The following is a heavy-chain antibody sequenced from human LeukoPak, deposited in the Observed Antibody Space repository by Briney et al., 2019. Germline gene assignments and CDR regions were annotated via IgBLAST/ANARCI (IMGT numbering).Heavy chain of an antibody. J-gene: IGHJ4*02. CDR3: ARVRSTYFMVRGVLFDY. CDR1: SGSISSSSYY. Sequence: SETLSLTCTVSSGSISSSSYYWGWIRQPPGRGLEWIGNIYYSGSTYYNPSLKSPVTISVDTSKNQFSLKLSSVTAADTAVYYCARVRSTYFMVRGVLFDYWGQGTLVTVSS. D-gene: IGHD3-10*01. V-gene: IGHV4-39*07. CDR2: IYYSGST.